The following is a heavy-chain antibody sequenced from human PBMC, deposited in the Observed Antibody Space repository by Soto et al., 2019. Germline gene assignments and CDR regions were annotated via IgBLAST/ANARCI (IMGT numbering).Heavy chain of an antibody. V-gene: IGHV1-46*01. J-gene: IGHJ3*02. CDR3: VREGRLLGAFDI. Sequence: ASVKVSCKASGYTFTSYYMHWVRQAPGQGLEWMGIINPSGGSTSYAQKFQGRVTMTRDTSTSTVYMELSSLRSEDTAVYYCVREGRLLGAFDIWGQGTMVTVSS. D-gene: IGHD3-10*01. CDR2: INPSGGST. CDR1: GYTFTSYY.